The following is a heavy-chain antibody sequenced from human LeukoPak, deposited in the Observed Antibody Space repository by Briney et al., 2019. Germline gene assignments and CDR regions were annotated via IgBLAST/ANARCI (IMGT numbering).Heavy chain of an antibody. CDR3: ARVRDSSSWTSFDP. D-gene: IGHD6-13*01. J-gene: IGHJ5*01. CDR2: INPNSGGT. CDR1: GYTFTGYY. Sequence: VKVSCKASGYTFTGYYMHWVRQAPGQGLEWMGWINPNSGGTNYAQKFQGRVTMTRDTSISTAYMELSRLRSDDTAVYYCARVRDSSSWTSFDPWGQGTLVSVSS. V-gene: IGHV1-2*02.